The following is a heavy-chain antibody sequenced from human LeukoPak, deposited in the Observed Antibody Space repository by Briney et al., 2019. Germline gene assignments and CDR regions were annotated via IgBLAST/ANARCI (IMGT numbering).Heavy chain of an antibody. J-gene: IGHJ6*03. CDR3: AGEGSIAAPSGPNYYYYYMDV. CDR2: ISWNSGSI. V-gene: IGHV3-9*01. D-gene: IGHD6-6*01. Sequence: GGSLRLSCAASGFTFDDYAMHWVRQAPGKGLEWVSGISWNSGSIGYADSVKGRFTISRDNAKNSLYLQMNSLRAEDTAVYYCAGEGSIAAPSGPNYYYYYMDVWGKGTTVTVSS. CDR1: GFTFDDYA.